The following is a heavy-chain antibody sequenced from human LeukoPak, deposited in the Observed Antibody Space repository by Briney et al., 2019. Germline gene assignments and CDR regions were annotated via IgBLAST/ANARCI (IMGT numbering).Heavy chain of an antibody. CDR1: GYSISSGYY. Sequence: SETLSLTYTVSGYSISSGYYWGWIRQPPGKGLEWIGSIYHSGSTYYNPSLKSRVTISVDTSKNQFSLKLSSVTAADTAVYYCARPAHSSSGRGVDYWGQGTLVTVSS. CDR3: ARPAHSSSGRGVDY. D-gene: IGHD6-13*01. V-gene: IGHV4-38-2*02. J-gene: IGHJ4*02. CDR2: IYHSGST.